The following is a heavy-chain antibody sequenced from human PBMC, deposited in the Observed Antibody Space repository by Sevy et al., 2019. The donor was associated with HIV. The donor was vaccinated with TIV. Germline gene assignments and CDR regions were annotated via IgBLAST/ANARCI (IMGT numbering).Heavy chain of an antibody. CDR3: TTVPLGGSNSGEAYYYYYYYMDV. Sequence: GGSLRLSCAASGFTFSNAWMSWVRQAPGKGLEWVGRIKSKTDGGTTDYAAPVKGRFTISRDDSKNTLYLQMNSLKTEDTAVYYCTTVPLGGSNSGEAYYYYYYYMDVWGKGTTVTV. J-gene: IGHJ6*03. CDR2: IKSKTDGGTT. D-gene: IGHD3-10*01. V-gene: IGHV3-15*01. CDR1: GFTFSNAW.